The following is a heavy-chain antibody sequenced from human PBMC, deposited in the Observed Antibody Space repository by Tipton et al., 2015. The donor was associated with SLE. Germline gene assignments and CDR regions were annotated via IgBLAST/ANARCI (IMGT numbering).Heavy chain of an antibody. D-gene: IGHD4-17*01. V-gene: IGHV4-39*07. Sequence: TLSLTCTVSGGSISSSSYYWGWIRQPPGKGLEWIGSIYHSGSTYYNPSLKSRVTISVDTSKNQFSLKLSSVTAADTAVYYCARAYGDSFYYYYYYMDVWGKGTTVTVSS. J-gene: IGHJ6*03. CDR2: IYHSGST. CDR3: ARAYGDSFYYYYYYMDV. CDR1: GGSISSSSYY.